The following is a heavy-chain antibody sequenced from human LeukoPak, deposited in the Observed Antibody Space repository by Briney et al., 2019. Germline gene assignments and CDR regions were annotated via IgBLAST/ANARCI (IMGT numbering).Heavy chain of an antibody. Sequence: SVKVSCKASGGTFSSYAISWVRQAPGQGLEWMGGIIPIFGTANYAQKFQGRVTITADESTSTAYMELSSLRSDDTAVYYCARAQRYCSSTSCYDDYYYGTDVWGQGTTVTVSS. J-gene: IGHJ6*02. CDR3: ARAQRYCSSTSCYDDYYYGTDV. CDR2: IIPIFGTA. D-gene: IGHD2-2*01. CDR1: GGTFSSYA. V-gene: IGHV1-69*13.